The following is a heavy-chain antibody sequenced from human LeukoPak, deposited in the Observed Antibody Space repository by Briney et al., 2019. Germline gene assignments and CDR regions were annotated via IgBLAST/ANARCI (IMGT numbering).Heavy chain of an antibody. Sequence: PWGSLRLSCAASGFTVSSNYMSWVRQAPGKGLEWVSVIYSGGSTYYADSVKGRFTISRDNSKNTLYLQMNSLRAEDTAVYYCARDCARSSTSCSDAFDIWGQGTMVTVSS. CDR1: GFTVSSNY. CDR3: ARDCARSSTSCSDAFDI. D-gene: IGHD2-2*01. J-gene: IGHJ3*02. CDR2: IYSGGST. V-gene: IGHV3-53*01.